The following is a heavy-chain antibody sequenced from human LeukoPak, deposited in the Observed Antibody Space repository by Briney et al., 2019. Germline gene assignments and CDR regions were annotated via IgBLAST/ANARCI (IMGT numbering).Heavy chain of an antibody. CDR2: IIPIFGTA. D-gene: IGHD2-21*02. Sequence: SVKVSCKASGGTFSSYAISWVRQAPGQGLEWMGGIIPIFGTANYAQKFQGRVTITTDESTSTAYMELRSLRSEDTAVYYCATRDGCGGGDCYDEYYFDYWGQGTLVTV. J-gene: IGHJ4*02. V-gene: IGHV1-69*05. CDR3: ATRDGCGGGDCYDEYYFDY. CDR1: GGTFSSYA.